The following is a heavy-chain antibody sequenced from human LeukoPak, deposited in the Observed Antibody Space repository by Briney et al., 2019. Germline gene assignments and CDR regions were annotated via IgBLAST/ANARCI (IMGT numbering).Heavy chain of an antibody. V-gene: IGHV4-30-2*01. CDR2: IYHSGST. CDR1: GGSISSGGYY. J-gene: IGHJ4*02. D-gene: IGHD6-19*01. Sequence: PSETLSLTCTVSGGSISSGGYYWSWIRQPPGKGLEWIGYIYHSGSTYYNPSLKSRVTISVDTSTNQFSLKLNSVTATDAAVYYCARHGDSGWYNVDYWGQGTLVTVSS. CDR3: ARHGDSGWYNVDY.